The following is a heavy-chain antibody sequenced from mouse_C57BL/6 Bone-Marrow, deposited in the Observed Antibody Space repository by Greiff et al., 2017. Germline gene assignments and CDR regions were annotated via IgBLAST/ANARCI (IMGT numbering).Heavy chain of an antibody. CDR3: AQLRRSSFDY. D-gene: IGHD1-1*01. V-gene: IGHV1-64*01. CDR1: GYTFTSYW. J-gene: IGHJ2*01. CDR2: IHPNSGST. Sequence: QVQLQQPGAELVKPGASVKLSCKASGYTFTSYWMHWVKQRPGQGLEWIGMIHPNSGSTNYNEKFKSKATLTVDKSSSTAYMQLSRLTSEESAVYYCAQLRRSSFDYWGQGTTLTVSS.